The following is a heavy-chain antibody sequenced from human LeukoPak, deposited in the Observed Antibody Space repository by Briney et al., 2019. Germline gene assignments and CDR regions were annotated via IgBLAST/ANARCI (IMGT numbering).Heavy chain of an antibody. V-gene: IGHV4-31*03. Sequence: SETLSLTCTVSGGSISSGGYYWSWIRQHPGKGLEWIGYIYYSGSTYYNPSLKSRVTISVDTSKNQFSLQLNSVTPEDTALYFCARGTGPVHKYFDYWAQGTLVTVSS. D-gene: IGHD3/OR15-3a*01. CDR3: ARGTGPVHKYFDY. CDR1: GGSISSGGYY. J-gene: IGHJ4*02. CDR2: IYYSGST.